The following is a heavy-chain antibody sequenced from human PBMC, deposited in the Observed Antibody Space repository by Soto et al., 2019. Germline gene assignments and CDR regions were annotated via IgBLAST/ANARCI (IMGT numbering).Heavy chain of an antibody. D-gene: IGHD1-1*01. CDR3: AKRTSSITTVDH. Sequence: EVQLLDSGGGLVQPGGSLRLSCAASGFTFSNYAMSWVRQAPGKGLEWVSTISGNGGSTYYADSVKCRCTISRDNSKNMLVIQIKVLREDDPAVYYCAKRTSSITTVDHWGQGSLVNVSS. J-gene: IGHJ4*02. CDR2: ISGNGGST. CDR1: GFTFSNYA. V-gene: IGHV3-23*01.